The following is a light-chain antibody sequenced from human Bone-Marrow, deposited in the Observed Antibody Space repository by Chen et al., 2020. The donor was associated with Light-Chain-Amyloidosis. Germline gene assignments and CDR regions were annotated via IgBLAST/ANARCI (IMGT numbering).Light chain of an antibody. CDR2: KAS. J-gene: IGKJ2*01. CDR3: QQYNSYSYT. Sequence: DIQKTQSPSTLSASVGDRVTITCRASHTIDKWLAWYQQKPGKAPNLLIYKASTLESGVPSRFSGSGFGTEFTLTIDSLQPDDFATYYCQQYNSYSYTFGQGTKLELK. CDR1: HTIDKW. V-gene: IGKV1-5*03.